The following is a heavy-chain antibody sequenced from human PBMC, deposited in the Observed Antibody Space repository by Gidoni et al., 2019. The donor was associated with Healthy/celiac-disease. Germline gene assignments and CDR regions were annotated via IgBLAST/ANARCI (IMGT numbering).Heavy chain of an antibody. CDR1: GFSLSTSGVG. V-gene: IGHV2-5*02. Sequence: QITLKESGPPLVKPTQPLTLTCTFSGFSLSTSGVGVGWIRQPPGKALEWLALIYWDDDKRYSPSLKSRLTITKDTSKNQVVLTMTNMDPVDTATYYCAHSESVTTGLDYWGQGTLVTVSS. CDR2: IYWDDDK. D-gene: IGHD4-17*01. CDR3: AHSESVTTGLDY. J-gene: IGHJ4*02.